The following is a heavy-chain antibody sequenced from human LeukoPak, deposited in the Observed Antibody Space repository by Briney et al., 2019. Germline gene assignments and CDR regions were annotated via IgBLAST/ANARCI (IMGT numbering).Heavy chain of an antibody. CDR1: GGSFSGYY. Sequence: SETLSLTCAVYGGSFSGYYWSWIRQPPGKGLEWIGEINHSGSTNYNPSLKSRVTISVDTSKNQFSLKLSSVTAADTAVYYCARVRYYYGSGSYYRFDYWGQGTLVTVSS. V-gene: IGHV4-34*01. D-gene: IGHD3-10*01. J-gene: IGHJ4*02. CDR3: ARVRYYYGSGSYYRFDY. CDR2: INHSGST.